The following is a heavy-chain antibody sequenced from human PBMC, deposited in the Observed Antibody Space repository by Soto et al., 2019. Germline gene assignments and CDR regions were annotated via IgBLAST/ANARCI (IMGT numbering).Heavy chain of an antibody. CDR2: MNPNSGNT. CDR1: GYTFTSYD. Sequence: ASVKVSCKASGYTFTSYDINWVRQATGQGLEWMGWMNPNSGNTGYAQKFQGRVTMTRNTSISTAYMELSSLRSEDTAVYYCARAGRFLEWLQLDYWGQGTLVTVST. J-gene: IGHJ4*02. V-gene: IGHV1-8*01. CDR3: ARAGRFLEWLQLDY. D-gene: IGHD3-3*01.